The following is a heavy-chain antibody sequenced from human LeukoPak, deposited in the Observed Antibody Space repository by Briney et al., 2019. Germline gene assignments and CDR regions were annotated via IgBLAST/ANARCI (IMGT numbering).Heavy chain of an antibody. J-gene: IGHJ4*02. CDR1: GFTVSSNY. D-gene: IGHD1-26*01. Sequence: PGGSLRLSCAASGFTVSSNYMSWVRQAPGKGLEWVSVIYSGGSTYYADSVKGRFTISRDNSKNTLYLQMNSLRAEDTAVYYCARLRQVGALDYWGQGTLVTVSS. V-gene: IGHV3-66*01. CDR2: IYSGGST. CDR3: ARLRQVGALDY.